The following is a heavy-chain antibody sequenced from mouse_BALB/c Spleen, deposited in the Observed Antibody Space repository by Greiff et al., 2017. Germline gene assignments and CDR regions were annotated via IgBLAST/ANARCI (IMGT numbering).Heavy chain of an antibody. J-gene: IGHJ4*01. CDR3: AGDGVGDAMDY. D-gene: IGHD2-3*01. CDR1: GFTFSSFG. Sequence: EVKVEESGGGLVQPGGSRKLSCAASGFTFSSFGIHWVRQAPEKGLEWVAYISSGSSTIYYEGTVKGRVTISRDNPKNTLFLQMTSLRSEDTAMYYCAGDGVGDAMDYWGQGTSVTVSS. CDR2: ISSGSSTI. V-gene: IGHV5-17*02.